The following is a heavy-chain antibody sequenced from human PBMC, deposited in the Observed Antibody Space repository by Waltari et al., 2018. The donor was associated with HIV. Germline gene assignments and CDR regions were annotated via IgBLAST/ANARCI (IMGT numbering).Heavy chain of an antibody. J-gene: IGHJ4*02. CDR2: ISSSSTYI. V-gene: IGHV3-21*01. Sequence: EVQLVESGGGLVKPGGSLRLSCAASGFTFSSYTMHWVRQAPGKGLEWVSSISSSSTYIYYADSVKGRFTISRNNAKKSLYLQMSSLRAEDSAVYYCVTGGGSTGVGDNWGQGGLVTVSS. CDR1: GFTFSSYT. D-gene: IGHD3-16*01. CDR3: VTGGGSTGVGDN.